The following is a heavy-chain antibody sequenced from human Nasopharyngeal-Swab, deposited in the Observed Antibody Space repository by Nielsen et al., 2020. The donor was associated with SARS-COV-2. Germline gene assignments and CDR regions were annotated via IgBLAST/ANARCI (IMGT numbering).Heavy chain of an antibody. CDR3: ASEEMAAAYLSFDY. J-gene: IGHJ4*02. V-gene: IGHV3-30-3*01. Sequence: GGFLRLSCAASGFTFSSYAMHWVRQAPGKGLEWVAVISYDGSNKYYADSVKGRFTISRDNSKNTLYLQMNSLRAEDTAVYYCASEEMAAAYLSFDYWGQGTLVTVSS. CDR1: GFTFSSYA. CDR2: ISYDGSNK. D-gene: IGHD6-13*01.